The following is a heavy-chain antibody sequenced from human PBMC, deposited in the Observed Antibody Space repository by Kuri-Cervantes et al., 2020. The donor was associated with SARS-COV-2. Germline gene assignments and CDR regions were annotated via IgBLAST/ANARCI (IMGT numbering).Heavy chain of an antibody. CDR2: IGGSGGSS. D-gene: IGHD3-9*01. V-gene: IGHV3-23*01. J-gene: IGHJ4*02. CDR3: AKGYYDILTGYYVRIFFLY. CDR1: GLTFSSYA. Sequence: GESLKISCAASGLTFSSYAMTWVRQAPGKGLEWVSDIGGSGGSSNYADSVKGRFTISRDNSKNMLYLQMNNLRVDDMAVYYCAKGYYDILTGYYVRIFFLYWGQGTLVTVSS.